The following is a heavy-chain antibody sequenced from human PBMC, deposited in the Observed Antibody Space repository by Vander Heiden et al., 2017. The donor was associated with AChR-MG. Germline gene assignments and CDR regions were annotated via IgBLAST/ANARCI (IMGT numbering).Heavy chain of an antibody. CDR2: IKQDGSEK. J-gene: IGHJ4*02. V-gene: IGHV3-7*03. D-gene: IGHD4-17*01. Sequence: EVQLVESGGGLVQPGGSLRLSCAASGFTFRSYWMGWVRQAPGKGLEWVANIKQDGSEKYYVDSVKGRFTISIDNAKNSLYLQMNSLRAEDTAVYYCARGYGDYPYWGQGTLVTVSS. CDR3: ARGYGDYPY. CDR1: GFTFRSYW.